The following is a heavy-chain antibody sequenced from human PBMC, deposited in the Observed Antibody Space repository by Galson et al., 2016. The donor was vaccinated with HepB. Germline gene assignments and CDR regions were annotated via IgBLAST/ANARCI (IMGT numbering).Heavy chain of an antibody. CDR3: ARDGVLGGASWFDT. CDR2: INAANGDT. D-gene: IGHD2-8*01. V-gene: IGHV1-3*01. Sequence: SCAASGYTFTTYAMYWVRQAPGQRLEWMGWINAANGDTKYSQKLQGRVIITRDTSASPAYMVLSITGSEDTAVYYCARDGVLGGASWFDTWGQGTLVTVSA. J-gene: IGHJ5*02. CDR1: GYTFTTYA.